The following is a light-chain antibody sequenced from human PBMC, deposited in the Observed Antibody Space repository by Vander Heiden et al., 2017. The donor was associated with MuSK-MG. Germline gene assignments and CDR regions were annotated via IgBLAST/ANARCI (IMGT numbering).Light chain of an antibody. J-gene: IGKJ4*01. V-gene: IGKV1-39*01. Sequence: DIQMTQSPSALSASIGDRVTITCRASESISNYVNWYRQRPGKAPEVLISGASSLQSGVPSRFSGSGSGTDFTLTITTLHPEDFATYYCQQTDRTLTFGGGTKVEI. CDR1: ESISNY. CDR2: GAS. CDR3: QQTDRTLT.